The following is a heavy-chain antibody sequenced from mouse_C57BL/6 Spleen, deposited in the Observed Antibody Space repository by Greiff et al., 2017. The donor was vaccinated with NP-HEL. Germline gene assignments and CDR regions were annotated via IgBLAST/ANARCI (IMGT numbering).Heavy chain of an antibody. Sequence: QVQLKESGAELARPGASVKLSCKASGYTFTSYGISWVKQRTGQGLEWIGEIYPRSGNTYYNEKFKGKATLTADKSSSTAYMELRSLTSEDSAVYFCARRASTMVALDYWGQGTTLTVSS. CDR1: GYTFTSYG. CDR2: IYPRSGNT. CDR3: ARRASTMVALDY. D-gene: IGHD2-2*01. V-gene: IGHV1-81*01. J-gene: IGHJ2*01.